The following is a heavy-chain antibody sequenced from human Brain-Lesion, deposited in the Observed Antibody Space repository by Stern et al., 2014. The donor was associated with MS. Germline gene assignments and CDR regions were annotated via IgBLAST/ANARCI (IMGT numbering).Heavy chain of an antibody. CDR1: GGSVSSTSYA. CDR2: IYYSGNT. Sequence: VQLVESGPGLVKPSETLSLTCTVAGGSVSSTSYAWAWIRQPPGKGLEWIGTIYYSGNTSYSPSLKSRLTLSLATSKNQFSLQLRSVTAADTAVYYCAGEEDIRYCSGGSCTGNWFDPWGQGTLVTVSS. J-gene: IGHJ5*02. D-gene: IGHD2-15*01. V-gene: IGHV4-39*01. CDR3: AGEEDIRYCSGGSCTGNWFDP.